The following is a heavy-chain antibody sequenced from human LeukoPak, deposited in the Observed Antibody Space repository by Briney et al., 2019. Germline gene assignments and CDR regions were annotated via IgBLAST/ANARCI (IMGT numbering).Heavy chain of an antibody. CDR3: ARVFRHYYDSSGYLDY. Sequence: ASVKVSCKASGYTFTGYYMHWVRQATGQGLEWMGRINPNSGGTNYAQKFQGRVTMTRDTSISTAYMELSRLRSDDTAVYYCARVFRHYYDSSGYLDYWGQGTLVTVSS. D-gene: IGHD3-22*01. J-gene: IGHJ4*02. CDR1: GYTFTGYY. CDR2: INPNSGGT. V-gene: IGHV1-2*06.